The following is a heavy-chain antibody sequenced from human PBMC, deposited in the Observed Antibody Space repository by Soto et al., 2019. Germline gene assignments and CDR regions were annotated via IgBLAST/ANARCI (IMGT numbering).Heavy chain of an antibody. CDR1: GESFSGYY. D-gene: IGHD5-12*01. CDR3: ARHRGRWLQFPFDF. Sequence: SETLSLTCAVYGESFSGYYWTWIRQPPGEGLQWIGEITRGGNTHSNPSLMSRVSMSLDKSKNHFYLNLTSVTAADTAMYYCARHRGRWLQFPFDFWGQGTPVTVSS. V-gene: IGHV4-34*01. CDR2: ITRGGNT. J-gene: IGHJ4*02.